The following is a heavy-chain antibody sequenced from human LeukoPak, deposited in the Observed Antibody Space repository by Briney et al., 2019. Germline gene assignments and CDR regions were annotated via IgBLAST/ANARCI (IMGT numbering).Heavy chain of an antibody. CDR1: GGSISSYY. Sequence: PSETLSLTCTVSGGSISSYYWSWIRQPPGKGLEWIGYIYYSGSTNYNPSLKSRVTISVDTSKNQSSLKLSSVTAADTAVYYCARDLGDFSNWFDPWGQGTLVTVSS. J-gene: IGHJ5*02. CDR3: ARDLGDFSNWFDP. D-gene: IGHD3-3*01. V-gene: IGHV4-59*01. CDR2: IYYSGST.